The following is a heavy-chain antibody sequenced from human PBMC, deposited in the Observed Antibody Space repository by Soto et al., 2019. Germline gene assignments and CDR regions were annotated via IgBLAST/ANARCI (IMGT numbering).Heavy chain of an antibody. V-gene: IGHV4-30-2*01. D-gene: IGHD1-1*01. CDR1: GGSISSGGYS. Sequence: QLQLQESGSGLVKPSQTLSLTCAVSGGSISSGGYSWSWIRQPPGKGLEWVGYLYHSGSTYYNPSRVSRVTISVDRSKNQFSLKLSSVTAADTAVYYFARGPPGGDMFVQRDRRGRYFDYWGQGTLVTVS. J-gene: IGHJ4*02. CDR3: ARGPPGGDMFVQRDRRGRYFDY. CDR2: LYHSGST.